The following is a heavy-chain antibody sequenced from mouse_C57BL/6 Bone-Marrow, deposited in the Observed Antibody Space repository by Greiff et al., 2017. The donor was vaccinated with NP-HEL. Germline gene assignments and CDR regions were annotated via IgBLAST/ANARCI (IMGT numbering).Heavy chain of an antibody. V-gene: IGHV5-4*01. CDR3: ARGEDYDGYYVAMDY. CDR1: GFTFSSYA. D-gene: IGHD2-3*01. J-gene: IGHJ4*01. CDR2: ISDGGSYT. Sequence: DVQLVESGGGLVKPGGSLKLSCAASGFTFSSYAMSWVRQTPEKRLEWVATISDGGSYTYYPDNVKGRFTISRDNAKNNLYLQMSHLKSEDTAMYYCARGEDYDGYYVAMDYWGQGTSVTVSS.